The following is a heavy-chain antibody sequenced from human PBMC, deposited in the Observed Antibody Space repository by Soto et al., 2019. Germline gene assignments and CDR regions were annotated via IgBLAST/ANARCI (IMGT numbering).Heavy chain of an antibody. CDR2: IYWDDDK. J-gene: IGHJ5*02. Sequence: QITLKESGPTLVKPTQTLTLTCTFSGFSLSTSGVGVGWIRQPPGKALEWLALIYWDDDKRYSPSLKSRLTITKDTSKNQVVLTMTNMDPVDTATYYCAHSLAVDLIATTTSWFDPWGQGALVTVSS. CDR3: AHSLAVDLIATTTSWFDP. CDR1: GFSLSTSGVG. V-gene: IGHV2-5*02. D-gene: IGHD1-1*01.